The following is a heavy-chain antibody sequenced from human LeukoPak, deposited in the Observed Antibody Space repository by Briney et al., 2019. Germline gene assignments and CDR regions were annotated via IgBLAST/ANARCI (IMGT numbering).Heavy chain of an antibody. V-gene: IGHV1-18*01. J-gene: IGHJ4*02. Sequence: GASVKVSCQSSGYTFTTSGISWLRQAPGQGLEWMGWISTYNGNTNYAQKLQGRVIMTTDTSTYTAYMELRSLRSDDTAVYYCARDYGKTYYYDSGGRPFDDWGQGTLVTVSS. CDR1: GYTFTTSG. D-gene: IGHD3-22*01. CDR3: ARDYGKTYYYDSGGRPFDD. CDR2: ISTYNGNT.